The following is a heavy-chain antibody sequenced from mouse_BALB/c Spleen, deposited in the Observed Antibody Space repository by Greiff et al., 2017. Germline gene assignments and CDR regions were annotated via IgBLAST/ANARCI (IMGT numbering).Heavy chain of an antibody. V-gene: IGHV1-5*01. J-gene: IGHJ4*01. CDR1: GYSFTSYW. CDR3: TRSETPGAMDY. Sequence: EVQLQQSGTVLARPGASVKMSCKASGYSFTSYWMHWVKQRPGQGLEWIGAIYPGNSDTSYNQKFKGKAKLTAVTSASTAYMELSSLTNEDSAVYYCTRSETPGAMDYWGQGTSVTVSS. CDR2: IYPGNSDT.